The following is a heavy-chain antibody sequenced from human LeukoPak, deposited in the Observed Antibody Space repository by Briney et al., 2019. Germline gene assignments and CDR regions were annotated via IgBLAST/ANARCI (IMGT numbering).Heavy chain of an antibody. J-gene: IGHJ4*02. Sequence: ASVKVSCKVSGYTFTDYYMHWVQQAPGKGLEWMGLVDPEDGETIYAEKFQGRVTITADTSTDTAYMELSSLRSEDTAVYYCARVTRDSSGYYRFDYWGQGTLVTVSS. V-gene: IGHV1-69-2*01. CDR2: VDPEDGET. D-gene: IGHD3-22*01. CDR3: ARVTRDSSGYYRFDY. CDR1: GYTFTDYY.